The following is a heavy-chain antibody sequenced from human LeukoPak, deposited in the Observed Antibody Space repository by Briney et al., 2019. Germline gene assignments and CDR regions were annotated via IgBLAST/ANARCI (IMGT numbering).Heavy chain of an antibody. CDR3: AKDTRAVPGDYDYYYYYGMDV. Sequence: GGSLRLSCAASGFAFSSYAIHWVRQAPGKGLEWVAAISFDGSREYYADSVKGRITISRDNSKNTLYLQMNSLRAEDTAVYYCAKDTRAVPGDYDYYYYYGMDVWGQGTTVTVSS. CDR2: ISFDGSRE. J-gene: IGHJ6*02. V-gene: IGHV3-30*18. D-gene: IGHD4-17*01. CDR1: GFAFSSYA.